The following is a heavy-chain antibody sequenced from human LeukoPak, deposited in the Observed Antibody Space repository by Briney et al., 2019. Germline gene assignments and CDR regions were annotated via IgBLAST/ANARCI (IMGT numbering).Heavy chain of an antibody. D-gene: IGHD6-6*01. CDR2: IYYSGST. Sequence: PSETLSLTCTVSGGSISSYYWSWIRQPPGKGLEWIGYIYYSGSTNYNPSLKSRVTISVDTSKNQLSLKLSSVTAADTAVYYCARASRRRSSRLYFDYWGQGTLVTVSS. CDR3: ARASRRRSSRLYFDY. J-gene: IGHJ4*02. V-gene: IGHV4-59*01. CDR1: GGSISSYY.